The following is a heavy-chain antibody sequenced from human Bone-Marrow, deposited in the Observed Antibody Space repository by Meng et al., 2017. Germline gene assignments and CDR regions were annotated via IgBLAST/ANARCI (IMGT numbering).Heavy chain of an antibody. CDR3: ARDIRQGGNIWFDP. CDR2: IYYSGTT. J-gene: IGHJ5*02. V-gene: IGHV4-31*01. CDR1: GGSVSSGGYY. Sequence: GPGLGNPSQTLSLNCTVSGGSVSSGGYYLSWIRQHPGKGLEWIGYIYYSGTTYYNPSISSLVTISVDTSKNQFSLNLSSVTAADTAVYYCARDIRQGGNIWFDPWGQETLVTVSS. D-gene: IGHD3-16*01.